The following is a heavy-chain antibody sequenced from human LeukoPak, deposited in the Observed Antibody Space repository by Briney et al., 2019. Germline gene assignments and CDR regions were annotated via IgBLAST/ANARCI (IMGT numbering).Heavy chain of an antibody. V-gene: IGHV3-23*01. Sequence: GRSLRLSCAASGFTFSSYAMSWVRQAPGKGLEWVSGISNSGGSTYYADSVKGRFTISRDNSKNTLYLQMNSLRAEDTAVYYCAKYRSASCLTPWFDPWGQGTLVTVSS. CDR2: ISNSGGST. D-gene: IGHD2-2*01. CDR1: GFTFSSYA. J-gene: IGHJ5*02. CDR3: AKYRSASCLTPWFDP.